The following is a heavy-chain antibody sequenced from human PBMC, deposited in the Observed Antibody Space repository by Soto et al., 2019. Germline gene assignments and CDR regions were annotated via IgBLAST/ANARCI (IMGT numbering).Heavy chain of an antibody. D-gene: IGHD2-21*02. CDR2: IIPILGTA. CDR3: ARPSAYCGGDCYSRYYYYYGMDV. J-gene: IGHJ6*02. CDR1: GGTFSSYA. Sequence: SVKVSCKASGGTFSSYAISWVRQAPGQGLEWMGGIIPILGTANYAQKFQGRVTITADESTSTAYMELSSLRSEDTAVYYCARPSAYCGGDCYSRYYYYYGMDVWGQGTTVTVSS. V-gene: IGHV1-69*13.